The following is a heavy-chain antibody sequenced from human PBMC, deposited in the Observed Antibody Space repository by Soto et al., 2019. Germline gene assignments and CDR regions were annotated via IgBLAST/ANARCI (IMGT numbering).Heavy chain of an antibody. Sequence: QLQLQESGSGLVKPSETLSLTCIVSNGSISSRSSYWGWIRQPPGKGLEWIGSIYYIGNTYYNPSLQSRVTISIDTSQTQFSLKMNSVTAADTAVYFCGGQDYGAKGYYFENWGQGALVTVSS. J-gene: IGHJ4*02. D-gene: IGHD4-17*01. CDR1: NGSISSRSSY. V-gene: IGHV4-39*01. CDR3: GGQDYGAKGYYFEN. CDR2: IYYIGNT.